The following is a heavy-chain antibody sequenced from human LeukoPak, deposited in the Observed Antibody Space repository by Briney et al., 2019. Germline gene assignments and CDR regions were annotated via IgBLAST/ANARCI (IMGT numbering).Heavy chain of an antibody. CDR1: GYTFTSYY. D-gene: IGHD6-13*01. J-gene: IGHJ3*02. Sequence: ASVKVSCKAPGYTFTSYYMHWVRQAPGQGLEWMGIINPSGGSTSYAQKFQGRVTMTRDMSTSTVYMELSSLRSEDTAVYYCAREKLSSSWTDAFDIWGQGTMVTVSS. CDR3: AREKLSSSWTDAFDI. CDR2: INPSGGST. V-gene: IGHV1-46*01.